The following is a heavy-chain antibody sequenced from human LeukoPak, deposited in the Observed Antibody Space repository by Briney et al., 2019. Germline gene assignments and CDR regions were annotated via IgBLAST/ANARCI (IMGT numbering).Heavy chain of an antibody. V-gene: IGHV4-38-2*02. CDR1: GYSISSGYY. D-gene: IGHD3-22*01. CDR2: IYHSGST. Sequence: SETLSLTCTVSGYSISSGYYWGWIRQPPGKGLEWIGSIYHSGSTYYNPSLKSRVTISVDTSKNQFSLKLSSVTAADTAVYYCAKDLGSGYYYFVGLYLDYWGQGTLVTVSS. CDR3: AKDLGSGYYYFVGLYLDY. J-gene: IGHJ4*02.